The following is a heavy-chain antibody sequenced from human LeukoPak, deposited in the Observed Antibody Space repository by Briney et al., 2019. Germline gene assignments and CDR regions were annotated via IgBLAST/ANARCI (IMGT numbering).Heavy chain of an antibody. V-gene: IGHV3-23*01. D-gene: IGHD4-11*01. Sequence: GSLRLSCAASGFTFSSYAMSWVRQAPGKGLEWVSAISGSGGSTYYADSVKGRFTISRDNSKNTLYLQMNSLRAEDTAVYYCARVRAGLQAFDTWGQGTLVTVSS. CDR2: ISGSGGST. CDR1: GFTFSSYA. CDR3: ARVRAGLQAFDT. J-gene: IGHJ5*02.